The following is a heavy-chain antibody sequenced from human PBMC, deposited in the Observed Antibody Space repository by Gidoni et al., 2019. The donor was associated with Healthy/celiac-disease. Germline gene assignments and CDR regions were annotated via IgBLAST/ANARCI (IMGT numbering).Heavy chain of an antibody. J-gene: IGHJ3*02. CDR2: IYYSGST. V-gene: IGHV4-59*01. CDR1: GGSISSYY. Sequence: QVQLQESGPGLVKPSETLSPPCTVSGGSISSYYWIWIRQPPGKGLEWIGYIYYSGSTNYNPSLKSRVTISVDTSKNQFSLKLSSVTAADTAGYYCARRHVVVVVAAHGLEGAFDIWGQGTMVTVSS. CDR3: ARRHVVVVVAAHGLEGAFDI. D-gene: IGHD2-15*01.